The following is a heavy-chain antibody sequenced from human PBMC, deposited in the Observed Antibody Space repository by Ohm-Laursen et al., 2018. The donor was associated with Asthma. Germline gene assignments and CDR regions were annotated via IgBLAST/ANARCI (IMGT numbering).Heavy chain of an antibody. V-gene: IGHV3-30-3*01. CDR2: ISYDGSNK. CDR1: GFTFSSYA. D-gene: IGHD4-23*01. CDR3: ARAGYGGNSYYFDY. J-gene: IGHJ4*02. Sequence: SLRLSCAASGFTFSSYAMHWVRQAPGKGLEWVAVISYDGSNKYYADSVKGRFTISRDNSKNTLYLQMNSLRAEDTAVYYCARAGYGGNSYYFDYWGQGTLVTVSS.